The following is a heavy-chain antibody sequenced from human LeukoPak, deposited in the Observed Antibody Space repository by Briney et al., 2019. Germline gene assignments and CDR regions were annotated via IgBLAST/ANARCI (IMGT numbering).Heavy chain of an antibody. J-gene: IGHJ4*02. CDR2: ISWNSGSI. Sequence: PGGSLRLSCAASGFTFDDYAMHWVRQAPGRGLEWVSGISWNSGSIGYADSVKGRFTISRDNAKNSLYLQMNSLRAEDTALYYCAKDKGRLHSSSFDYWGQGTLVTVSS. CDR1: GFTFDDYA. CDR3: AKDKGRLHSSSFDY. D-gene: IGHD6-6*01. V-gene: IGHV3-9*01.